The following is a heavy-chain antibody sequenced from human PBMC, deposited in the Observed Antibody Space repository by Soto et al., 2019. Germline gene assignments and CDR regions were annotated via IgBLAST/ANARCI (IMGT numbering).Heavy chain of an antibody. CDR3: AKGSGGPYYYYGMDV. CDR2: ISGSGGST. Sequence: PGGSLRLSCAASGFTFSSYAMSWVRQAPGKGLEWVSAISGSGGSTYYADSVKGRFTISRDNSKNTLYLQMNSLRAEDTAVYYCAKGSGGPYYYYGMDVWGQGTTVTVSS. D-gene: IGHD2-15*01. CDR1: GFTFSSYA. V-gene: IGHV3-23*01. J-gene: IGHJ6*01.